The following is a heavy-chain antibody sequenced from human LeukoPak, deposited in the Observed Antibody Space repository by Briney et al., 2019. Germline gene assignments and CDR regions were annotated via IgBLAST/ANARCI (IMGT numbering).Heavy chain of an antibody. J-gene: IGHJ4*02. CDR2: TSSDLNVK. V-gene: IGHV3-30*03. CDR1: GFTFNTYT. Sequence: HPGGSLRLSCAASGFTFNTYTMNWVRQAPGKGLEWVAVTSSDLNVKLYADSVKGRFTISRDNSRSTLYLQMNSLRPEDTAIYYCAREGYYGSGSPPSLYFDYWGQGTLVTVSS. CDR3: AREGYYGSGSPPSLYFDY. D-gene: IGHD3-10*01.